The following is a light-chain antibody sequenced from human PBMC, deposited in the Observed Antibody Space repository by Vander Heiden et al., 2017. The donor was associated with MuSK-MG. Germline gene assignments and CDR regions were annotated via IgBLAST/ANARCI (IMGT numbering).Light chain of an antibody. V-gene: IGKV3-15*01. CDR1: QSVSSD. CDR3: RQAISWPWT. Sequence: EIVMTQSPATLSVSPGERATLSCRANQSVSSDLAWYQHKPGQAPRLLIYAASTRATGVPARFSGSGSGTEFTLTISTLQSADFAVYFCRQAISWPWTFGQGTKVDI. J-gene: IGKJ1*01. CDR2: AAS.